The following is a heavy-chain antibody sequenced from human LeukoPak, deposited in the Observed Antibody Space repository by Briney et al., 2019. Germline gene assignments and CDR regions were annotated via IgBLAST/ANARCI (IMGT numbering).Heavy chain of an antibody. Sequence: PGGSLRLSCAASGFTFSSYGMHWVRQAPGKGLEWVAVIWYDGSNKYYADSVKGRFTISRDNSKNTLYLQMNSLRAEDTAVYYCARDLLERIVDTAIGVYWGQGTLVTVSS. D-gene: IGHD5-18*01. CDR3: ARDLLERIVDTAIGVY. V-gene: IGHV3-33*01. J-gene: IGHJ4*02. CDR2: IWYDGSNK. CDR1: GFTFSSYG.